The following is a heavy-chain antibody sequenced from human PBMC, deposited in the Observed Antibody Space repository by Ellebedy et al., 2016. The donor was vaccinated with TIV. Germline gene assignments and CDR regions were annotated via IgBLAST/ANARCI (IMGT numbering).Heavy chain of an antibody. Sequence: GESLKISXAASGFTFSSYALSWVRQAPGKGLEWVSAISGSGDNTYYADSVRGRFTISRDNSKNTLYLQMSSLRAEDTAVYYCAKDGNFNAFDIWGQGTMVTVSS. V-gene: IGHV3-23*01. J-gene: IGHJ3*02. D-gene: IGHD1-26*01. CDR1: GFTFSSYA. CDR3: AKDGNFNAFDI. CDR2: ISGSGDNT.